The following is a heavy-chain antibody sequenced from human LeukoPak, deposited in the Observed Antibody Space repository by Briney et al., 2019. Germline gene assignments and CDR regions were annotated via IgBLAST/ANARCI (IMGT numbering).Heavy chain of an antibody. Sequence: SVKVSCKASVDTFTSYVINWVRQAPGHGLERMGWMSRNSGNTGYAEEFQGRVTMTRNVSISRAYMELSSLRSEDAAVYYCARVAIYGGKPIDYWGKGTLVTVSS. CDR2: MSRNSGNT. CDR3: ARVAIYGGKPIDY. V-gene: IGHV1-8*01. CDR1: VDTFTSYV. J-gene: IGHJ4*02. D-gene: IGHD4-23*01.